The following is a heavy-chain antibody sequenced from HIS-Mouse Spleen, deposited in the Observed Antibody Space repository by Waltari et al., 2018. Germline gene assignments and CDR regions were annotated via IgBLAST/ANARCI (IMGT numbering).Heavy chain of an antibody. CDR1: GFTFSRPR. CDR3: AKDRGSPLYFDY. CDR2: ISYDGSNK. D-gene: IGHD1-26*01. Sequence: QVQLVASGGGVVQPGRSLTLSCAASGFTFSRPRMPRVRQAPGKGLEWVAVISYDGSNKYYADSVKGRFTISRDNSKNTLYLQMNSLRAEDTAVYYCAKDRGSPLYFDYWGQGTLVTVSS. V-gene: IGHV3-30*18. J-gene: IGHJ4*02.